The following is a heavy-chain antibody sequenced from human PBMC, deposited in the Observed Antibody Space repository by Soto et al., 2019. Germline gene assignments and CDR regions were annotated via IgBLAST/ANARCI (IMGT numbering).Heavy chain of an antibody. Sequence: GGSLRLSCAASGFTFSSYAMHWVRQAPGKGLEWVAVISYDGSNKYYADSVKGRFTISRDNSKNTLYLQMNSLRAEDTAVYYCARDGDRDGYNRNDYWGQGTLVTVSS. CDR2: ISYDGSNK. CDR1: GFTFSSYA. V-gene: IGHV3-30*04. CDR3: ARDGDRDGYNRNDY. J-gene: IGHJ4*02. D-gene: IGHD5-12*01.